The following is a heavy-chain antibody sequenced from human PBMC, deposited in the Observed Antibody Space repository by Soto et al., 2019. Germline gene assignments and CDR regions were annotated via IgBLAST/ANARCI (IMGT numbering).Heavy chain of an antibody. CDR2: ISTYNGNT. Sequence: GSSVQVSCKASGYLYSNTGFSWMRQASGQELEWMGWISTYNGNTNYAQKFQGRLSMTRDTSTTTAFMELTTLRSDDKAVYYCAIDVYNNGSNGLNHWGQGIPVTVS. V-gene: IGHV1-18*01. CDR3: AIDVYNNGSNGLNH. D-gene: IGHD1-26*01. J-gene: IGHJ5*02. CDR1: GYLYSNTG.